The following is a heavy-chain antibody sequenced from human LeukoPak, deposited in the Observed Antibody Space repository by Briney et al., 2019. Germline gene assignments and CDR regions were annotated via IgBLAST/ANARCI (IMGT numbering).Heavy chain of an antibody. CDR3: ARTRSGSYSYNWFDP. CDR1: GYTFTGYY. V-gene: IGHV1-8*02. CDR2: INPNSGNT. J-gene: IGHJ5*02. D-gene: IGHD1-26*01. Sequence: ASVKVSCKASGYTFTGYYMHWVRQAPGQGLEWMGWINPNSGNTGYAQKFQGRVTMTRNTSISTAYMELSSLRSEDTAVYYCARTRSGSYSYNWFDPWGQGTLVTVSS.